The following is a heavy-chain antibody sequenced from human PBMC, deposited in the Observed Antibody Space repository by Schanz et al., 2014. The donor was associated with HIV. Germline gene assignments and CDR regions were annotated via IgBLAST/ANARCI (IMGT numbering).Heavy chain of an antibody. CDR2: ISYDGSNE. J-gene: IGHJ6*02. D-gene: IGHD3-10*01. CDR3: ARGSGPYYYYYGMDV. CDR1: GFTFSRDG. Sequence: QVELVESGGGVVQPGRSLRLSCAASGFTFSRDGMNWVRQAPGKGLECVAVISYDGSNEYYADSVKGRFTISRDNSKNTLYLEMNSLRPEDMAVYYCARGSGPYYYYYGMDVWGQGTMVTVSS. V-gene: IGHV3-30*03.